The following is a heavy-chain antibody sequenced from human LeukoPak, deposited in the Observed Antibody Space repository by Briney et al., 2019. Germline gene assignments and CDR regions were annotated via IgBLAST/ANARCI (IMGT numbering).Heavy chain of an antibody. D-gene: IGHD3-10*01. J-gene: IGHJ4*02. CDR2: ISAYNGNT. CDR1: GYTFTSYG. CDR3: ARDPMVRGVPYYFDY. V-gene: IGHV1-18*01. Sequence: ASVKVSCKASGYTFTSYGISWVRQAPGQGLEWMGWISAYNGNTNYARKLQGRVTMTTDTSTSTAYMELRSLRSDDTAVYYCARDPMVRGVPYYFDYWGQGTLVTVSS.